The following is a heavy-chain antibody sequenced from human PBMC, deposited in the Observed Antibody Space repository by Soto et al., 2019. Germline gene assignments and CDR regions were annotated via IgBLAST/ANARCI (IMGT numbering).Heavy chain of an antibody. V-gene: IGHV3-72*01. CDR3: ARAGAKVRGVVSDLNY. CDR2: TRNKVNSYPT. J-gene: IGHJ4*02. CDR1: GFTFSDHY. Sequence: EVQLVESGGGLVQPGGSLRLSCAASGFTFSDHYMDWVRQAPGKGLEGVGRTRNKVNSYPTEYAASVKGRFTISRDDSRNSLYLEMNSLKTEDTAVYYCARAGAKVRGVVSDLNYWGRGTLVTVSS. D-gene: IGHD3-10*01.